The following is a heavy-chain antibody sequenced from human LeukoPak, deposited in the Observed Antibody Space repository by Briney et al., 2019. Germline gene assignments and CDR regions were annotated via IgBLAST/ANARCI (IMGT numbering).Heavy chain of an antibody. J-gene: IGHJ4*02. CDR1: GFTFSSYW. V-gene: IGHV3-74*01. CDR3: AKPYGSGYSYFDS. Sequence: GGSLRLSCAASGFTFSSYWMHWVRQAPGKGLVWVSRVNTDGRSTSYADSVKGRFTISRDNAKNTMYLQMNSLRAEDTAVYYCAKPYGSGYSYFDSWGKGALVTVSS. D-gene: IGHD6-19*01. CDR2: VNTDGRST.